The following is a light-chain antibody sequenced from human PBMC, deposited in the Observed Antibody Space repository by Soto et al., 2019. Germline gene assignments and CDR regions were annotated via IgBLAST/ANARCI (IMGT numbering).Light chain of an antibody. V-gene: IGLV2-14*01. CDR2: EVS. CDR1: SSDVGNYKY. J-gene: IGLJ1*01. Sequence: GSPGQSITISCTGTSSDVGNYKYVSWYQQHPGKAPKLMIYEVSNRPSGVPNRFSGSKSGNTASLTISGLQAEDETDYYCFSYTSSGTYVFGTGTKVTVL. CDR3: FSYTSSGTYV.